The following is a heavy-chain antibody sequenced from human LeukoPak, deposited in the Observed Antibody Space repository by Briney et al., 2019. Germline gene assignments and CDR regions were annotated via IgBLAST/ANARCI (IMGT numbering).Heavy chain of an antibody. CDR3: ARNPTATGTTGLYPTY. J-gene: IGHJ4*02. CDR2: ISYDGSNK. Sequence: PGGSLRLSCAASGFTFSSYGMHWVRQAPGKGLEWVAVISYDGSNKYYADSVRGRFTISRDNSRSTLYLQMDSLRAEDTAVYHCARNPTATGTTGLYPTYWGQGTLVTVSS. V-gene: IGHV3-30*03. CDR1: GFTFSSYG. D-gene: IGHD1-7*01.